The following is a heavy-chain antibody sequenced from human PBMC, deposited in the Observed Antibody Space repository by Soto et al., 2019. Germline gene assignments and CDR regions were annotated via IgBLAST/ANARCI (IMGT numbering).Heavy chain of an antibody. J-gene: IGHJ4*02. Sequence: GGSLRLSCAASGFTFSSYAMHWVRQAPGKGLEWVAVISYDGSNKYYADSVKGRFTISRDNSKNTLYLQMNSLRAEDTAVYYCAKPGPLEPPGYWGQGTLVTVSS. CDR1: GFTFSSYA. CDR3: AKPGPLEPPGY. CDR2: ISYDGSNK. V-gene: IGHV3-30-3*02. D-gene: IGHD1-1*01.